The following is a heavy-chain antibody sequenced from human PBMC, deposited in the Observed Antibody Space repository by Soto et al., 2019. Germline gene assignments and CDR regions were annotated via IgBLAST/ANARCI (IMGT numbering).Heavy chain of an antibody. V-gene: IGHV1-3*01. Sequence: QVLLVQSGAEVKKPGASVQISCKASGYTFTTYDMHWVRQAPGKRLEWMGSINANNGNPKYSQRFQGRATFTRDTSATTGYMDLSSLISEDTAVYYCVVSRGWWADHYWGQRTLVTVSS. CDR2: INANNGNP. CDR3: VVSRGWWADHY. D-gene: IGHD6-13*01. J-gene: IGHJ4*02. CDR1: GYTFTTYD.